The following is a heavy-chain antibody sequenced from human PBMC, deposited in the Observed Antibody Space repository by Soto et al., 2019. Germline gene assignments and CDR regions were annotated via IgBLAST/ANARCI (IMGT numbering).Heavy chain of an antibody. V-gene: IGHV4-39*01. Sequence: QLQLQESGPGLVKPSETLSLTCTVSGGSISSSSYYWGWIRQPPGKGLEWIGSIYYSGSTYYNPSLQSRVTISVDTSKNQFSLKLSSVPAADTAVYYCARQNDFNWFDPWGQGTLVTVSS. CDR2: IYYSGST. CDR1: GGSISSSSYY. CDR3: ARQNDFNWFDP. D-gene: IGHD3-3*01. J-gene: IGHJ5*02.